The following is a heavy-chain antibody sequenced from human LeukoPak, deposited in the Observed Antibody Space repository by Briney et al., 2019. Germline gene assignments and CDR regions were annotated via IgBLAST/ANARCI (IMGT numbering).Heavy chain of an antibody. J-gene: IGHJ4*02. D-gene: IGHD3-3*01. CDR3: ARDRDFWSGWTIGTNDY. Sequence: SETLSLTCTVSGGSISSGGYYWSWIRQHPGKGLEWIGYIYYSGSTYYNPSLKSRVTISVDTSKNQFSLKLSSVTAADTAVYYCARDRDFWSGWTIGTNDYWGQGTLVTVSS. V-gene: IGHV4-31*03. CDR1: GGSISSGGYY. CDR2: IYYSGST.